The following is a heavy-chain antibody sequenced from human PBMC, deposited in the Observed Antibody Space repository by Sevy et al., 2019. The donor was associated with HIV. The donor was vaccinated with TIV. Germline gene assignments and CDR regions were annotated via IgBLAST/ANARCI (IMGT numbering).Heavy chain of an antibody. V-gene: IGHV4-59*08. CDR2: IYYNGHI. CDR3: AGENAWGRGYS. Sequence: SETLSLTCTVSGGSITSLYWNWIRQPPGKGLQWIANIYYNGHINYNPSLKSRVTLSLDTSKNQFSLRLSSVTAADTTMYYCAGENAWGRGYSWGQGTLVTVSS. CDR1: GGSITSLY. J-gene: IGHJ4*02. D-gene: IGHD1-26*01.